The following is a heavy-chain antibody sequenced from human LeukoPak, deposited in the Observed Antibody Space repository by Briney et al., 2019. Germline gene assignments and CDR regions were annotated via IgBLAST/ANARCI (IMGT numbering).Heavy chain of an antibody. CDR1: GGTFSSYA. CDR2: IIPIFGTA. Sequence: GASVKVSCKASGGTFSSYAISWVRQAPGQGREWMGGIIPIFGTANYAQKFQGRVTITADKSTSTAYMELSSLRSEDTAVYYCARALGGRSSGWYALDYWGQGTLVTVSS. D-gene: IGHD6-19*01. CDR3: ARALGGRSSGWYALDY. J-gene: IGHJ4*02. V-gene: IGHV1-69*06.